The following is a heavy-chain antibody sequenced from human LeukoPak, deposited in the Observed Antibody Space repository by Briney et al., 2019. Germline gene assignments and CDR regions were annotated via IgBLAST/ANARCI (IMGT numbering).Heavy chain of an antibody. CDR1: GYNFVNFG. V-gene: IGHV1-18*01. J-gene: IGHJ6*02. D-gene: IGHD2-2*01. CDR2: ISTSSVNT. Sequence: ASVKVSCKASGYNFVNFGISWVRQAPGQGLEWMGWISTSSVNTNYAQKFQGRLTMTTDTSTSTASMELRSLRSDDTAVYYCTRDFDNPENSCPSTSCIDVWGQGTTVTVSS. CDR3: TRDFDNPENSCPSTSCIDV.